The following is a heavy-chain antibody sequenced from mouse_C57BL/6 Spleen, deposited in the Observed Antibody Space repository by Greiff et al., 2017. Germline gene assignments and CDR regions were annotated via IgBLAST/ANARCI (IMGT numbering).Heavy chain of an antibody. CDR2: ISSGGDYI. Sequence: EVKLVESGEGLVKPGGSLKLSCAASGFTFSSYAMSWVRQTPEKRLEWVAYISSGGDYIYYADTVKGRFTISRDNARNTLYLQMSSLKSEDTAMYYCTRGGLHVFYFDYWGQGTTLTVSS. CDR3: TRGGLHVFYFDY. V-gene: IGHV5-9-1*02. D-gene: IGHD3-1*01. CDR1: GFTFSSYA. J-gene: IGHJ2*01.